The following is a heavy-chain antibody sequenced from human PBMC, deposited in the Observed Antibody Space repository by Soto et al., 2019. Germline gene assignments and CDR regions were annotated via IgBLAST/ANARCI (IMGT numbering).Heavy chain of an antibody. CDR2: IYHSGST. V-gene: IGHV4-30-2*01. CDR1: GGSISSGGYS. Sequence: PSETLSLTCAVSGGSISSGGYSWSWIRQPPGKGLEWIGYIYHSGSTNYNPSLKSRVTISVDTSKNQFSLKLSSVTAADTAVYYCARGWGRIFDYWGQGTLVT. D-gene: IGHD7-27*01. J-gene: IGHJ4*02. CDR3: ARGWGRIFDY.